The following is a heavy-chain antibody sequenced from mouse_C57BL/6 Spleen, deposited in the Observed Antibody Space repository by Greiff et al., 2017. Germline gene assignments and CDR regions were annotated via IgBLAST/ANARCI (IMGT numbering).Heavy chain of an antibody. CDR1: GYTFTEYT. V-gene: IGHV1-62-2*01. Sequence: QVQLKQSGAELVKPGASVKLSCKASGYTFTEYTIHWVKQRSGQGLEWIGWFYPGSGSIKYNEKFKDKATLTADKSSSTVYMELSRLTSEDSAVYFCARHEQGIYYGNYAFDYWGQGTTLTVSS. CDR3: ARHEQGIYYGNYAFDY. D-gene: IGHD2-1*01. J-gene: IGHJ2*01. CDR2: FYPGSGSI.